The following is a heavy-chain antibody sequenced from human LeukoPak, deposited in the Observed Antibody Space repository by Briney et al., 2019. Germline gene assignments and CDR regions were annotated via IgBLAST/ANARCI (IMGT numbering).Heavy chain of an antibody. V-gene: IGHV3-53*05. CDR2: IYIGGNT. CDR3: ARDAGAYDY. J-gene: IGHJ4*02. Sequence: PGGSLRLSCAASEFTVSSNYMHWVRQAPGKGLEWVSLIYIGGNTFYADSVKGRFTISGDNSKNTLYLQMNSLRAEDTAVYYCARDAGAYDYWGQGTLVTVSS. D-gene: IGHD1-26*01. CDR1: EFTVSSNY.